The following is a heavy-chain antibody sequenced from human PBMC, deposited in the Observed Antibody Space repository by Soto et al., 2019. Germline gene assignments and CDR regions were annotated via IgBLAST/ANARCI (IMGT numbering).Heavy chain of an antibody. CDR3: PRETYNSGESAFDI. CDR2: MNPNSGTT. CDR1: RYPFTSYD. D-gene: IGHD3-22*01. V-gene: IGHV1-8*01. J-gene: IGHJ3*02. Sequence: QVQLMQSGAEVKKPGASVKVSCKASRYPFTSYDIHWVRQATGQGLEWMGWMNPNSGTTAFAQKFQDRVTMTRNTSPRLAYMALSSLRSQDTAVYYCPRETYNSGESAFDIWGQGTMVTVPS.